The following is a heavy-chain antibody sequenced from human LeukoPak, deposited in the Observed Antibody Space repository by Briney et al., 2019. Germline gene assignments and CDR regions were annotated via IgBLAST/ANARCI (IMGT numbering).Heavy chain of an antibody. V-gene: IGHV3-7*01. CDR3: TTSGTPFEY. D-gene: IGHD3-10*01. CDR1: GLTFGSSC. J-gene: IGHJ4*02. Sequence: GGSLRLSCAASGLTFGSSCMTWVRQTPDKGLEWVASIKQDGSAEYYVDSVRGRFTISRDNAKNSVYLQMNSLRAEDTAVYYCTTSGTPFEYWGQGTLVTVSS. CDR2: IKQDGSAE.